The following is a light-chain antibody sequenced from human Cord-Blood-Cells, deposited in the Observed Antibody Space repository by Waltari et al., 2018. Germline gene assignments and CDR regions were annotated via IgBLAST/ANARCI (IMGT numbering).Light chain of an antibody. CDR1: VLAKKY. CDR2: KDS. Sequence: SYELTQPSSVLVSPGQTARITCSGDVLAKKYARWFQQKPGQAPVLVIYKDSERPSGIPERFSGSSSGTTVTLTISGAQVEDEADYYCYSAADNNWVFGGGTKLTVL. CDR3: YSAADNNWV. J-gene: IGLJ3*02. V-gene: IGLV3-27*01.